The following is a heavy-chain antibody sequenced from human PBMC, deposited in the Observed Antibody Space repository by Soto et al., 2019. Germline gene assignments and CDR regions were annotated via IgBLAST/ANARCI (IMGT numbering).Heavy chain of an antibody. V-gene: IGHV1-2*02. J-gene: IGHJ4*02. CDR3: ARPPGYISDWYYFDL. CDR2: ISPKGGCT. CDR1: GYTFINYY. D-gene: IGHD3-9*01. Sequence: QVQLVQSGAEVKKPGASVKISCEASGYTFINYYMHWVLQAPGQGFEWIGRISPKGGCTNDAQKFQGRVSMTGDTSLKTAYMELSSLMSEDTAVYFCARPPGYISDWYYFDLWGQGTQVTVSS.